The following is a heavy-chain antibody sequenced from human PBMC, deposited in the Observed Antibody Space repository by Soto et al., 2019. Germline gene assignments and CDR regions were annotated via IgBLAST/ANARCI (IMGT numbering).Heavy chain of an antibody. D-gene: IGHD2-21*02. J-gene: IGHJ4*02. CDR2: IIPIFGAA. V-gene: IGHV1-69*01. CDR3: ALVVGLFCGGDCSMHYFDY. CDR1: GGTFSNYA. Sequence: QVQLVQSGAEVKKPGSSVKVSCKASGGTFSNYAISWVRQALGQVLEWMGGIIPIFGAANYAQKFQGRVTITADESTSTAYMELSSLRSEDTAVYYCALVVGLFCGGDCSMHYFDYWGQGTLVTVSS.